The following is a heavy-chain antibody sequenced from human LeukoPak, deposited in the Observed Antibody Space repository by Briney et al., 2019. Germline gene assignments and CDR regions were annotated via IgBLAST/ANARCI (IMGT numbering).Heavy chain of an antibody. CDR3: ASWYSSSHDAFDI. CDR2: ISGSGGST. CDR1: GFTFSSYA. Sequence: GGSLRLSCAASGFTFSSYAMSWVRQAPGKGLEWVSAISGSGGSTYYADSVKGRFTISRDNSKNTLYLQMNSLRAEDTAVYYCASWYSSSHDAFDIWGQGTMVTVSS. V-gene: IGHV3-23*01. J-gene: IGHJ3*02. D-gene: IGHD6-13*01.